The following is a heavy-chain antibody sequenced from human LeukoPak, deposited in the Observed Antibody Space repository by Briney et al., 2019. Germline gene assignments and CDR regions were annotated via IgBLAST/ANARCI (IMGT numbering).Heavy chain of an antibody. D-gene: IGHD1-20*01. CDR3: ARGGRRWYNWHLHY. V-gene: IGHV1-2*02. CDR1: RYTFTDYY. CDR2: INPDSGAT. J-gene: IGHJ4*02. Sequence: ASVKVSCKASRYTFTDYYMHWVRQAPGQGLEWMGWINPDSGATKFAQKFQGRVTMTRDTSITTAYMELSRLRSDDTAVYYCARGGRRWYNWHLHYWGQGTLVTVSS.